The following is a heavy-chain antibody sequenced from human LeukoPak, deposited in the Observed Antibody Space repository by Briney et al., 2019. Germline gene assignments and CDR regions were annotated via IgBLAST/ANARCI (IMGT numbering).Heavy chain of an antibody. D-gene: IGHD3-3*01. J-gene: IGHJ5*02. Sequence: SVKVSCKASGGTFSSYAISWVRQAPGQGLEWMGRIIPILGIANYAQKFQGRVTITADKSTSTAYMELSSLRSEDTAVYYCARTIFGVVIPTENWFDPWGQGTLVTVSS. V-gene: IGHV1-69*04. CDR3: ARTIFGVVIPTENWFDP. CDR2: IIPILGIA. CDR1: GGTFSSYA.